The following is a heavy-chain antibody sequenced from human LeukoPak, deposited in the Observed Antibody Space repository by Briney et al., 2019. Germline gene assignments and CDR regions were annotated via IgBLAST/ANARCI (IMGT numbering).Heavy chain of an antibody. CDR3: ARAYRTGGGWSYYYYGMDV. CDR2: ISAYNGNT. V-gene: IGHV1-18*01. D-gene: IGHD6-19*01. J-gene: IGHJ6*02. Sequence: ASVKVSCKASGYTFTSYGISWVRQAPGQGLEWMGWISAYNGNTNYAQKLQGRVTMTRNTSISTAYMELSSLRSEDTAVYYCARAYRTGGGWSYYYYGMDVWGQGTTVTVSS. CDR1: GYTFTSYG.